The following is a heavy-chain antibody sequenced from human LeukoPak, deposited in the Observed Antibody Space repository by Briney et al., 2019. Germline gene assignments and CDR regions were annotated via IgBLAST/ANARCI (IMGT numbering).Heavy chain of an antibody. CDR2: ISYDGTNK. CDR3: AKNRIAADLYGMDV. D-gene: IGHD6-13*01. V-gene: IGHV3-30*18. J-gene: IGHJ6*02. CDR1: GFSFSDYG. Sequence: GGSLRLSCAASGFSFSDYGMHWVRQAPGKGLQGVAVISYDGTNKYYADSVKGRFTISRDNSKKTLHLQMNSLRPEDTAIYYCAKNRIAADLYGMDVWGQGTPVTVSS.